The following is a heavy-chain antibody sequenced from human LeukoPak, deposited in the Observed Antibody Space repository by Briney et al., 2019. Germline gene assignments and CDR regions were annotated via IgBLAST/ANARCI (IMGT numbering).Heavy chain of an antibody. CDR1: GYSISSGYY. CDR3: AREGIMITFGGTVAFDY. D-gene: IGHD3-16*01. CDR2: IYHSGST. V-gene: IGHV4-38-2*02. J-gene: IGHJ4*02. Sequence: SETLSLTCTVSGYSISSGYYWGWIRQPPGKGLEWIGSIYHSGSTYYNPSLKSRDTISVDTSKNQFSLKLSSVTAADTAVYYCAREGIMITFGGTVAFDYWGQGTLVTVSS.